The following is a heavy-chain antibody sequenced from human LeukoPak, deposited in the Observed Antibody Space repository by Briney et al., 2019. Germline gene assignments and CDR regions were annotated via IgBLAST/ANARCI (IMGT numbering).Heavy chain of an antibody. CDR1: GGSISSSTYY. Sequence: SETLSLTCTVSGGSISSSTYYWGWIRRPPGKGLEWIGYIYYTGSANYSPSLKSRVTISIDTSKTQFSLKVSSVTAADTAIYYCVRSKSGTYGWFDPWGQGTLVTVFS. V-gene: IGHV4-61*05. CDR2: IYYTGSA. D-gene: IGHD4-17*01. CDR3: VRSKSGTYGWFDP. J-gene: IGHJ5*02.